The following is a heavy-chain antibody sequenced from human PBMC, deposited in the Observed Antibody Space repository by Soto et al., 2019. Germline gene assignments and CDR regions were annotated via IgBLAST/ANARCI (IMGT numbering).Heavy chain of an antibody. CDR1: GFTFSSYG. CDR2: IWYDGSNK. Sequence: QVQLVESGGGVVQPGRSLRLSCAASGFTFSSYGMHWVRQAPGKGLEWVAVIWYDGSNKYYADSVKGRFTISRDNSKNTLYLQMNSLRAEDTAVYYCARGICSGGSCDSGDAFDIWGQGTMVTVSS. J-gene: IGHJ3*02. D-gene: IGHD2-15*01. CDR3: ARGICSGGSCDSGDAFDI. V-gene: IGHV3-33*01.